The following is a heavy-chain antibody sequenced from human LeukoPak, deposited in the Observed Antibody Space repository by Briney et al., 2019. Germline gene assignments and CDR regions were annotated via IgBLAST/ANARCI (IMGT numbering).Heavy chain of an antibody. D-gene: IGHD5-24*01. CDR3: VKINRRDGYNYDSFAY. CDR1: GFTFSSYS. J-gene: IGHJ4*01. CDR2: ISNDGSNQ. V-gene: IGHV3-30-3*02. Sequence: GRSLRLSCAASGFTFSSYSIHWVRQAPGKGLEWVAFISNDGSNQYYAVCVKGRFTISRDNSKNTLYLQMNSLRAEDTAVYYCVKINRRDGYNYDSFAYWGHGIPFAVSS.